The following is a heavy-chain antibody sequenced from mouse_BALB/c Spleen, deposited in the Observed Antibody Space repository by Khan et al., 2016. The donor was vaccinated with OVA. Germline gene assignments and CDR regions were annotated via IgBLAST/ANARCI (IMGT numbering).Heavy chain of an antibody. Sequence: QVQLQQSGAELVRPGVSVKISCKGSGYTFTDFAMHWVKQSHAKSLEWIGVISTYYGDATNNQKFKGKATMTVDKSSSTAYMELARLTSEDSAIYYCGRESCNCRLAYWGQGTMVTVAA. D-gene: IGHD2-1*01. CDR1: GYTFTDFA. V-gene: IGHV1S137*01. J-gene: IGHJ3*01. CDR3: GRESCNCRLAY. CDR2: ISTYYGDA.